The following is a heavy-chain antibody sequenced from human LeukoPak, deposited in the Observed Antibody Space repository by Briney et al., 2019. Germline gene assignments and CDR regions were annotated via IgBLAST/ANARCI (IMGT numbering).Heavy chain of an antibody. CDR2: ISAYNGNT. J-gene: IGHJ3*02. V-gene: IGHV1-18*01. CDR3: ARWDSSYYAFDI. Sequence: ASVKVSCKASGYTFTSYGISWVRQAPGQGLEWMGWISAYNGNTNYAQKFQGRVTMTRNTSISTAYMELSSLGSEDTAVYYCARWDSSYYAFDIWGQGTMVTVSS. CDR1: GYTFTSYG. D-gene: IGHD6-13*01.